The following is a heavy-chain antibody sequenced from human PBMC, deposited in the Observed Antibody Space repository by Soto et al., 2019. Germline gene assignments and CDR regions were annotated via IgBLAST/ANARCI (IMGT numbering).Heavy chain of an antibody. J-gene: IGHJ3*02. V-gene: IGHV3-30-3*01. D-gene: IGHD5-12*01. CDR1: GFTFSAYS. CDR3: VRDGYSGRSDGFDI. Sequence: QVQLVESGGGVVQPGRSLRLSCAATGFTFSAYSMHWVRQPPGEGLEWVAVISYDGNNQRCTDAVKGRFTVSRDNSKGTLYLQLASLKSGDTAVYYCVRDGYSGRSDGFDIWGQGSTVTVSS. CDR2: ISYDGNNQ.